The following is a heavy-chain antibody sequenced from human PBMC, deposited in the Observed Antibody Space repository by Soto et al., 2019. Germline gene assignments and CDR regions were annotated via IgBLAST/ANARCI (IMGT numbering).Heavy chain of an antibody. Sequence: GGSLRLSCAASGFTFSSYWMHWVRQAPGKGLVWVSRINSDGSSTSYADSVKGRFTISRDNAKNTLYLQMNSLRAEDTAVYYCARHGAGVVITTEDAFDIWGQGTMVTVSS. CDR3: ARHGAGVVITTEDAFDI. V-gene: IGHV3-74*01. D-gene: IGHD3-22*01. CDR2: INSDGSST. CDR1: GFTFSSYW. J-gene: IGHJ3*02.